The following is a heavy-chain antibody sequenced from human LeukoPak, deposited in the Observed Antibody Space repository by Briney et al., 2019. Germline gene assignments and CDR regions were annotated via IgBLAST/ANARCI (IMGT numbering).Heavy chain of an antibody. J-gene: IGHJ4*02. Sequence: SETLSLTCTVSGGSISSSTYYCAWIRQPPGKGLEWVGSISYSGSTYYNPSLKSRVTTSVDTSKNQFSLKLSSVTAADTAVYYCARQNGGNSHLDSWGQGTLVTVSS. V-gene: IGHV4-39*01. CDR3: ARQNGGNSHLDS. CDR1: GGSISSSTYY. D-gene: IGHD4-23*01. CDR2: ISYSGST.